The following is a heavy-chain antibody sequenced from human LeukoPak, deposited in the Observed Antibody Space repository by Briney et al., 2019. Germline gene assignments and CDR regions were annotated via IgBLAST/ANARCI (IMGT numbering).Heavy chain of an antibody. CDR1: GGSFSGYY. CDR2: INHSGST. J-gene: IGHJ4*02. Sequence: SETLSLTCAVYGGSFSGYYWSWIRQPPGKGLEWIGEINHSGSTNYNPSLKSRVTISVDTSKNQFSLKLSSVTAADTAVYYGASQIRDCSSTSCYSPYWGQGTLVTVSS. V-gene: IGHV4-34*01. CDR3: ASQIRDCSSTSCYSPY. D-gene: IGHD2-2*01.